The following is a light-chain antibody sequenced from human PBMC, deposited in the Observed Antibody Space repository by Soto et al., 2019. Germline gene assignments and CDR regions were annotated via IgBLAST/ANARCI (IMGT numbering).Light chain of an antibody. CDR3: SSYTSTNTLV. V-gene: IGLV2-14*01. CDR1: RSDVGGYNF. CDR2: DVT. Sequence: QSALTQPASVSGSPGQSITISCTGTRSDVGGYNFVSWYQQHPGKVPKLLIYDVTHRPSGVSNRFSASKSANTASLTISGLQAEDEPDYYCSSYTSTNTLVFGGGTKLTVL. J-gene: IGLJ2*01.